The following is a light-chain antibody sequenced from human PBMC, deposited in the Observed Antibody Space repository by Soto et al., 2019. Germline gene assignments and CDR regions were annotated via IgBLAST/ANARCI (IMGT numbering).Light chain of an antibody. CDR1: QSFSSY. V-gene: IGKV3-11*01. CDR2: DAS. CDR3: QQRRSWPPTIT. J-gene: IGKJ5*01. Sequence: EIVLTQSPATLSLSPGERATLSCRASQSFSSYLAWYQQKPGQAPRLLIYDASNRATGIPARFSGSGSGTDFTLTISSLEPEDFAVYYCQQRRSWPPTITFGQGTRLEIK.